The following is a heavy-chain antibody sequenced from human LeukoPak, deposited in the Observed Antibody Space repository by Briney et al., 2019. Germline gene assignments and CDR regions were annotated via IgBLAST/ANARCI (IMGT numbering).Heavy chain of an antibody. CDR2: ISSSGSTI. Sequence: GGSLRLSCAASGFTFSDYYMSWIRQAPGKGLEWVSYISSSGSTIYYADSVKGRFTISRDNAKNSLYLQMNSLRAEDTAVYYCAGSWIQLWSESQFDYWGQGTLVTVSS. CDR1: GFTFSDYY. CDR3: AGSWIQLWSESQFDY. J-gene: IGHJ4*02. V-gene: IGHV3-11*01. D-gene: IGHD5-18*01.